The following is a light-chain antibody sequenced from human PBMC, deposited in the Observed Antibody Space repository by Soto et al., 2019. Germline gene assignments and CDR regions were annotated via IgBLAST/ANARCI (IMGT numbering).Light chain of an antibody. CDR3: QQYSNWPRT. Sequence: EIVMTQSPATLSVSPGERATLSCRATQSVSNSLAWYQQKPGQAPRLLIYGASTRATGIPARFSGSGSGTEFTLTISSLQSEDFAVYYCQQYSNWPRTFGQGTKVDIK. J-gene: IGKJ1*01. CDR1: QSVSNS. CDR2: GAS. V-gene: IGKV3-15*01.